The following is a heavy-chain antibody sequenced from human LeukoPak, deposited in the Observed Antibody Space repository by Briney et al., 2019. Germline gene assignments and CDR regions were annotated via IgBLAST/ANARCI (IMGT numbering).Heavy chain of an antibody. CDR1: GFTFSRYS. D-gene: IGHD6-13*01. J-gene: IGHJ4*02. CDR2: IWYDGSGK. V-gene: IGHV3-33*01. CDR3: ARDYSSSWDY. Sequence: GRSLRLSCAASGFTFSRYSVHWVRQAPGKGLEWVAIIWYDGSGKYYADSVKGRFTISRDNSNNTLFLQMNSLRVEDTALYYCARDYSSSWDYWGQGTLVTVSS.